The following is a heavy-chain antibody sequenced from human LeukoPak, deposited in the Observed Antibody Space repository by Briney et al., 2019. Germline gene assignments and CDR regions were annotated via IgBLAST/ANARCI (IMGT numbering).Heavy chain of an antibody. J-gene: IGHJ3*01. D-gene: IGHD3-22*01. Sequence: GGSLRLSCAASGFTVSSNYMSWVRQAPGKGLEWVSVIYSGGGTHYADSVKGRFTISRDYSRNTLFLHMNSLRAEDTAMYYCARGRFYYDSTDYHAFDVWGQGTMVTVSS. V-gene: IGHV3-53*01. CDR1: GFTVSSNY. CDR3: ARGRFYYDSTDYHAFDV. CDR2: IYSGGGT.